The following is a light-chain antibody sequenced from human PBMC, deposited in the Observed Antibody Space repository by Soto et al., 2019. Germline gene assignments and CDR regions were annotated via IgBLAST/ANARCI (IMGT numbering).Light chain of an antibody. V-gene: IGLV2-14*01. J-gene: IGLJ1*01. Sequence: QSALTQPASVSGSPGQSITISCTGTSSDVGGYNYVSWYQQHPGIAPKLLIYGVTNRPSGLSNRFSGSKSGNTASLTISGLQAEDEADYHCSSYTSASTLLYLFGTGTKVTVL. CDR1: SSDVGGYNY. CDR3: SSYTSASTLLYL. CDR2: GVT.